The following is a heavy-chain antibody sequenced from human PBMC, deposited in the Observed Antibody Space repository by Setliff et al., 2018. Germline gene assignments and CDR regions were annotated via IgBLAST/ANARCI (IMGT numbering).Heavy chain of an antibody. CDR1: GYTLTELS. V-gene: IGHV1-24*01. CDR2: FDPEDGET. CDR3: ATGPVLIEGSSWFILDY. J-gene: IGHJ4*02. D-gene: IGHD6-13*01. Sequence: ASVKVSCKVSGYTLTELSRHWVRQAPGKGLEWMGGFDPEDGETIYAQKYQGRVTMTEDTSTDTAYMELSSLRSEDTAVYYCATGPVLIEGSSWFILDYWGQGTLVTVSS.